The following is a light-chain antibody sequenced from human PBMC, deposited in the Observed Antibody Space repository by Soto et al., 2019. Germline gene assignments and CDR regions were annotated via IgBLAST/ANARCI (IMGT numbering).Light chain of an antibody. CDR3: QQYGSSSWT. V-gene: IGKV3-20*01. Sequence: ECVLTQSPGTLSFSPGERATVSCRASQSVSSSYLAWYQQKPGQAPRLLIYGASSRATGIPDRFSGSGSGTDFTLTISRLEPEDFAVYYCQQYGSSSWTFGQGTKVDIK. J-gene: IGKJ1*01. CDR2: GAS. CDR1: QSVSSSY.